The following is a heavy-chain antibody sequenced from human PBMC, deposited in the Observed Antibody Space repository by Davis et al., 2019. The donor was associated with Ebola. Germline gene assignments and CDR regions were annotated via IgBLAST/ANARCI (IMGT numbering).Heavy chain of an antibody. CDR2: INRSGTT. Sequence: MPSETLSLTCAVYGGSFGSYYWSWIRQAPGKGLEWIGEINRSGTTNNNPSLKSRVSMTVDTSKNQLSRKLSSVTAADTAVYYCARGGIQLWLDWFDPWGQGTLVTVSS. D-gene: IGHD5-18*01. J-gene: IGHJ5*02. CDR1: GGSFGSYY. V-gene: IGHV4-34*01. CDR3: ARGGIQLWLDWFDP.